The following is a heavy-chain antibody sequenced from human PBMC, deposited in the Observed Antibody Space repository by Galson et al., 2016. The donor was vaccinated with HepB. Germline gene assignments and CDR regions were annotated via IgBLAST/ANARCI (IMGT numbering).Heavy chain of an antibody. CDR3: ARLGGYHIFERAY. V-gene: IGHV5-51*01. CDR2: IYPGDSDT. Sequence: QSGAEVKKPGESLKISCKGSGYRFTDYWIGWVRQMPGKGLEWMGIIYPGDSDTKYSPSFQGQVSISADKSISTAFLQWNSLKASDTAMYYGARLGGYHIFERAYWGQGTLVTVSS. D-gene: IGHD3-22*01. CDR1: GYRFTDYW. J-gene: IGHJ4*02.